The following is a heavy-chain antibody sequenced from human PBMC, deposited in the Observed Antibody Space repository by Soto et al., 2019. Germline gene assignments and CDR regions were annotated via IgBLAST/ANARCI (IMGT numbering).Heavy chain of an antibody. CDR3: AKGRMVRGVSAPDY. Sequence: GGSLRLSCAASGFTFSSYAMSWVRQAPGKGLEWVSAISGSGGSTYYADSVKGRFTISRDNSKNTLYLQMNSLRAEDTAVYYCAKGRMVRGVSAPDYWGQRTLVTVSS. V-gene: IGHV3-23*01. J-gene: IGHJ4*02. CDR1: GFTFSSYA. CDR2: ISGSGGST. D-gene: IGHD3-10*01.